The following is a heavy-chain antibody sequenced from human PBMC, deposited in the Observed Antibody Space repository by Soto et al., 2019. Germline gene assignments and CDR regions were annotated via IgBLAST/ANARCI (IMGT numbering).Heavy chain of an antibody. Sequence: ASVKASCKASGYSFTTYDINWVRQATGQGLEWMGWMNPNSGNTGYAHKFQGRVTMTRNTSISTAYMELSSLRSEDTAVYYCARGKDIVVVPAAMGGGNWFDPWGQGTLVNISS. CDR2: MNPNSGNT. CDR1: GYSFTTYD. V-gene: IGHV1-8*02. D-gene: IGHD2-2*01. CDR3: ARGKDIVVVPAAMGGGNWFDP. J-gene: IGHJ5*02.